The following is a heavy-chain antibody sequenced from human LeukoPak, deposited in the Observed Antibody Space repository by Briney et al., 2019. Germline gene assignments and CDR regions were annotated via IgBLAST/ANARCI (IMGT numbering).Heavy chain of an antibody. CDR2: FDPEDGET. J-gene: IGHJ4*02. V-gene: IGHV1-24*01. Sequence: ASVKVSCKASGGTFSSYTINWVRQAPGQGLEWMGGFDPEDGETIYAQKFQGRVTMTEDTSTDTAYMELSSLRSEDTAVYYCATGQLVVPAATNFDYWGQGTLVTVSS. D-gene: IGHD2-2*01. CDR1: GGTFSSYT. CDR3: ATGQLVVPAATNFDY.